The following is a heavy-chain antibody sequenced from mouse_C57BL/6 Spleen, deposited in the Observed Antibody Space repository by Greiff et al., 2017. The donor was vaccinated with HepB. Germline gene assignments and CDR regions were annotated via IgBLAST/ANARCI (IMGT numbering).Heavy chain of an antibody. Sequence: VQLKESGPGLVKPSQSLSLTCTVTGYSITSGYGWNWIRQFPGNKLEWMGYISYSGSTNYNPSLKSRISITRDTSKNQFFLQLNSLTTEDTATYYCARTARLKYWVLGTALTVSS. D-gene: IGHD1-2*01. V-gene: IGHV3-2*02. J-gene: IGHJ2*01. CDR2: ISYSGST. CDR1: GYSITSGYG. CDR3: ARTARLKY.